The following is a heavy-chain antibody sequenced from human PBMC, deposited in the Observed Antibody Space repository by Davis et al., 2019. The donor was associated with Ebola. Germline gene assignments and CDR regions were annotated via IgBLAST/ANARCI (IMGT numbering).Heavy chain of an antibody. D-gene: IGHD3-16*01. J-gene: IGHJ6*02. CDR1: GGSISSYY. CDR3: GALGASKLYYGTDV. V-gene: IGHV4-34*01. CDR2: VYPTGDT. Sequence: SETLSLTCTVSGGSISSYYWSWIRQSPGKGLEWIGAVYPTGDTTYSPALKSRITISRHTSTNQFSLRLSSLTAADTAVYYCGALGASKLYYGTDVWGQGTTVIVSS.